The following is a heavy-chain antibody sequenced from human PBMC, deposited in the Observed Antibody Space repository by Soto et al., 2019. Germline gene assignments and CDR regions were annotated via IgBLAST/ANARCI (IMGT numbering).Heavy chain of an antibody. CDR2: IYPGDSDT. CDR3: ASPRYSGSYYDAFDL. V-gene: IGHV5-51*01. D-gene: IGHD1-26*01. CDR1: GYSFTTYW. Sequence: GESLKISCKGSGYSFTTYWIGWVRQMPGKGLEWMGIIYPGDSDTRYGPSFRGQVTISADKSISTAYLQWSSLKASDTAMYYCASPRYSGSYYDAFDLWGQGTMVIVSS. J-gene: IGHJ3*01.